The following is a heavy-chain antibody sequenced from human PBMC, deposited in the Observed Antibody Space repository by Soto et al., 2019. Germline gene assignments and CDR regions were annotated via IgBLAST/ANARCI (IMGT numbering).Heavy chain of an antibody. CDR2: INHSGST. Sequence: QVQLQQWGAGLLKPSETLSLTCAVYGGSFSGYYWSWIRQPPGKGLEWIGEINHSGSTNYNPSLKSRVTISVDTSKNQFSLKLSSVTAADTAVYYCARGAPPPYYFDYWGQGTLVTVSS. V-gene: IGHV4-34*01. CDR3: ARGAPPPYYFDY. CDR1: GGSFSGYY. J-gene: IGHJ4*02.